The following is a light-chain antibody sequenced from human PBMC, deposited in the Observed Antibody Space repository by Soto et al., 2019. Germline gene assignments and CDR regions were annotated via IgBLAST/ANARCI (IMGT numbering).Light chain of an antibody. CDR1: QSVSSY. V-gene: IGKV3-11*01. CDR3: QQYGSSPGT. Sequence: EVVLTQSPASLSLSPGDRATLSCRASQSVSSYLAWYQQKPGQAPRLVIYDASKRATGIPARFSGSGSGTGFTLTVSSLEPEDFAIYFCQQYGSSPGTFGQGTKVDIK. J-gene: IGKJ1*01. CDR2: DAS.